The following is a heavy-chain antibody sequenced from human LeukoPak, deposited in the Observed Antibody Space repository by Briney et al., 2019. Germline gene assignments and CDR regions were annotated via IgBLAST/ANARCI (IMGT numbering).Heavy chain of an antibody. Sequence: ASVKVSCKASGYTFTGYYMHWVRQAPGQGLEWMGWINPNSGGTNYAQKSQGRVTMTRDTSISTAYMELSRLRSDDTAVYYCARPYYYDRGVSFGAFDIWGQGTMVTVSS. CDR3: ARPYYYDRGVSFGAFDI. CDR2: INPNSGGT. D-gene: IGHD3-22*01. CDR1: GYTFTGYY. V-gene: IGHV1-2*02. J-gene: IGHJ3*02.